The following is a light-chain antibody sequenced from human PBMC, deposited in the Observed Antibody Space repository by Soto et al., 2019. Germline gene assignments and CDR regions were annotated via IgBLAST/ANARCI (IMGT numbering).Light chain of an antibody. CDR2: RNS. J-gene: IGLJ1*01. CDR3: AAWDDSLIGYV. CDR1: SSNIVSNY. Sequence: QSVLTQPPSASGTPGQRVTISCSGSSSNIVSNYVFWYQQLPGTAPKLLIYRNSQRPSGVPDRFSGSKSGTSASLAISGLRSEHEADYYCAAWDDSLIGYVFGTGTKVTVL. V-gene: IGLV1-47*01.